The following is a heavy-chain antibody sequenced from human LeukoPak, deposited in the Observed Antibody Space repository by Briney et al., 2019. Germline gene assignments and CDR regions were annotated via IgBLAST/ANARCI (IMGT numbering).Heavy chain of an antibody. V-gene: IGHV3-30*02. CDR3: AKDTFRYDSSGSYYFDY. CDR1: GFTFSSYG. Sequence: GGSLRLSCAASGFTFSSYGMHWVRQAPGKGLEWVAFIRYDGSNKYYADSVKGRFTISRDNSKNTLYLQMNSLRAEDTAMYYCAKDTFRYDSSGSYYFDYWGQGTLVTVSS. CDR2: IRYDGSNK. D-gene: IGHD3-22*01. J-gene: IGHJ4*02.